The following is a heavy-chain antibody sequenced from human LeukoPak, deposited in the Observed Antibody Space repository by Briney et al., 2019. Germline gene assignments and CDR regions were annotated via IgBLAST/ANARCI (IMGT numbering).Heavy chain of an antibody. V-gene: IGHV1-2*02. Sequence: ASVNVSCKASGYTFTGYYMHWVRQAPGQGLEWMGWINPNSGGTNYAQKFQGRVTMTRDTSISTAYMELSRLRSDDTAVYYCAREEEDDSSAQGNFDYWGQGTLVTVSS. CDR1: GYTFTGYY. J-gene: IGHJ4*02. CDR2: INPNSGGT. CDR3: AREEEDDSSAQGNFDY. D-gene: IGHD3-22*01.